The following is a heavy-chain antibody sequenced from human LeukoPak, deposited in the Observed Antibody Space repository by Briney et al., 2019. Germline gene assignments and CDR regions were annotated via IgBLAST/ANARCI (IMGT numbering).Heavy chain of an antibody. J-gene: IGHJ4*01. CDR3: ASRDTATGLD. CDR2: IYHSGST. D-gene: IGHD5-18*01. Sequence: SETLSLTCAVYGGSFSGYYWSWLRQPPGKGLEWIGEIYHSGSTNYNPSLKSRVTISVGTSKNQFSLKLSSVTAADTAVYYCASRDTATGLDWGQGTLVTVSS. V-gene: IGHV4-34*01. CDR1: GGSFSGYY.